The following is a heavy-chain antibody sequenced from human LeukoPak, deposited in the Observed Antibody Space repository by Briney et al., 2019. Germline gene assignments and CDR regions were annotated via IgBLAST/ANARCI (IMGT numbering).Heavy chain of an antibody. CDR2: IDKEGSAV. V-gene: IGHV3-74*01. D-gene: IGHD1-26*01. CDR1: GFIFTNYW. CDR3: ARGGYSGSYYRFD. J-gene: IGHJ4*02. Sequence: GGSLRLSCVSSGFIFTNYWMHWVRQVPGKGPVWVGRIDKEGSAVFYAESVKGRFTISRENVKSTVYLQMNSLTAEDTAVYHCARGGYSGSYYRFDWGQGTLVTVSS.